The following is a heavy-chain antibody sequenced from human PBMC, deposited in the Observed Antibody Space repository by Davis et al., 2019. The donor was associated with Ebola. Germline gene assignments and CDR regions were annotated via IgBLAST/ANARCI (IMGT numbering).Heavy chain of an antibody. J-gene: IGHJ4*02. CDR3: ARVFALRSLEWLPFDY. CDR1: GYTFTSYA. D-gene: IGHD3-3*01. V-gene: IGHV1-3*01. CDR2: INAGNGNT. Sequence: ASVKVSCKASGYTFTSYAMHWVLHAPVQLFLWIGWINAGNGNTKYSQKFQGRVTITRDTSASTAYMELSSLRSEDTAVYYCARVFALRSLEWLPFDYWGQGTLVTVSS.